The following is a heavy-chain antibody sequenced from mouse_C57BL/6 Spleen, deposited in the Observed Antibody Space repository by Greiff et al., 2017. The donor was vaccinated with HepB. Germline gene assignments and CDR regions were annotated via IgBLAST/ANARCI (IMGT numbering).Heavy chain of an antibody. CDR2: ISSGGDYI. D-gene: IGHD1-1*01. V-gene: IGHV5-9-1*02. CDR1: GFTFSSYA. CDR3: TRDGGSSYGYAMDY. J-gene: IGHJ4*01. Sequence: EVQVVESGEGLVKPGGSLKLSCAASGFTFSSYAMSWVRQTPEKRLEWVAYISSGGDYIYYADTVKGRFTISRDNARNTLYLQMSSLKSEDTAMYYCTRDGGSSYGYAMDYLGQGTSVTVSS.